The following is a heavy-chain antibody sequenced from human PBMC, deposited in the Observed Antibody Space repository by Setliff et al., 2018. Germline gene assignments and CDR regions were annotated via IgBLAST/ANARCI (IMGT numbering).Heavy chain of an antibody. CDR1: GYTFTSYY. J-gene: IGHJ4*02. CDR3: ARGSREGTDY. CDR2: ISAYNGNT. Sequence: ASVKVSCKASGYTFTSYYMHWVRQAPGQGLEWMGWISAYNGNTNYAQKFQGRVTITRDTSASTAYMELSSLRSEDTAVYYCARGSREGTDYWGQGTLVTVSS. D-gene: IGHD1-1*01. V-gene: IGHV1-3*01.